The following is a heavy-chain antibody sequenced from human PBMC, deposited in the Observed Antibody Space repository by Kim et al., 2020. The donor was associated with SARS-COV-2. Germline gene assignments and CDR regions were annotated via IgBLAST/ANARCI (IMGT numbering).Heavy chain of an antibody. CDR3: ARATFTDSSGSPVYDP. CDR2: IIPILGIA. J-gene: IGHJ5*02. D-gene: IGHD3-22*01. CDR1: GGTFSSYA. Sequence: SVKVSCKASGGTFSSYAISWVRQAPGQGLEWMGRIIPILGIANYAQKFQGRVTITADKSTSTAYMELSSLRSEETAVYYCARATFTDSSGSPVYDPWGQGTLVTVSS. V-gene: IGHV1-69*04.